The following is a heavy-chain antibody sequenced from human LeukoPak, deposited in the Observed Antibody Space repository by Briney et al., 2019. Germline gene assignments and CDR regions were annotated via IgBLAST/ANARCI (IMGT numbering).Heavy chain of an antibody. CDR1: GGSISSYY. D-gene: IGHD1-1*01. CDR2: IYYSGST. CDR3: ARDLEDAFDI. V-gene: IGHV4-59*01. J-gene: IGHJ3*02. Sequence: SETLSLTCTVSGGSISSYYWSWIRQPPGKGLEWIGYIYYSGSTNYNPSLKSRVTISVDTSKNQFSLKLSSVTAADTAVYYCARDLEDAFDIWGQGTMVTVSS.